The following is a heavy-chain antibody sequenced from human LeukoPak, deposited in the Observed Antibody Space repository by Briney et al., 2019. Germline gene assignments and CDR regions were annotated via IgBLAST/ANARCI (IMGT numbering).Heavy chain of an antibody. CDR3: ALSSGNYAIPFDY. Sequence: GGSLRLSCAASGFTFSRYWMSWVRQAPGKGLEWVANTKQDGSEKYYLESVKGRFTISRDNAKNSLYLHMSSLRGEDTAVYYCALSSGNYAIPFDYWGQGTLVTVSS. CDR1: GFTFSRYW. CDR2: TKQDGSEK. J-gene: IGHJ4*02. V-gene: IGHV3-7*01. D-gene: IGHD1-26*01.